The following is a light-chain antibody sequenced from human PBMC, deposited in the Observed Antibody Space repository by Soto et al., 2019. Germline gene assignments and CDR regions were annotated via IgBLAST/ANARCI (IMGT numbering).Light chain of an antibody. CDR3: QQYNNWHPLT. CDR2: DAS. V-gene: IGKV3D-15*01. CDR1: QSVSIN. Sequence: EIVIQPSPGPLSVSPGERATLSCRASQSVSINLAWYQQKPGQAPRLLIYDASTRATGIPARFSGSGSGTEFTLTISSLQSKDFAVYYCQQYNNWHPLTFGGGTKVDIK. J-gene: IGKJ4*01.